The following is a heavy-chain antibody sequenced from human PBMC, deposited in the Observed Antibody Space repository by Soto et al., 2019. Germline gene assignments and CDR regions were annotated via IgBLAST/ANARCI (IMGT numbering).Heavy chain of an antibody. CDR2: ISGSGGST. V-gene: IGHV3-23*01. J-gene: IGHJ6*02. CDR1: GFTFSSYA. D-gene: IGHD6-6*01. CDR3: AKIRIAARVFYFCGMAG. Sequence: GSLRLSCAASGFTFSSYAMSWVRQAPGKGLEWVSAISGSGGSTYYADSVKGRFTISRDNSKNTLYLQMNSLRAEDTAVYYCAKIRIAARVFYFCGMAGCSQGTTLTVS.